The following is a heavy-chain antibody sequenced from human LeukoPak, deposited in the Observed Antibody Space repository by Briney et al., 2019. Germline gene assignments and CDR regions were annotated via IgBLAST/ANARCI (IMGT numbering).Heavy chain of an antibody. CDR1: GYSISSGYY. CDR2: IYHSGST. J-gene: IGHJ6*03. D-gene: IGHD3-16*01. Sequence: SETLSLTCAVSGYSISSGYYWGWIRQPPGKGLEWIGSIYHSGSTYYNPSLKSRVTISVDTSKNQFSLKLSSVTAADTAVYYCARVGGVGYYYYMDVWDKGTTVTVSS. CDR3: ARVGGVGYYYYMDV. V-gene: IGHV4-38-2*01.